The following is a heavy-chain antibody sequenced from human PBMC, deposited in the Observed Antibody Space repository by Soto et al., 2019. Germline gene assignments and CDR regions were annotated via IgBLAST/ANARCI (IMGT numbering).Heavy chain of an antibody. V-gene: IGHV3-30*03. CDR1: GFIFTSYG. Sequence: GGSLRLSCAASGFIFTSYGMHWVRQAPGKGLEWMALILHDGSAEYYADSVKGRFTISRDNSKNTLYLQMNSLTAEDTAVYYCARSRDGYSFYFYYGMDGWGQGTTVTVSS. CDR2: ILHDGSAE. J-gene: IGHJ6*02. D-gene: IGHD4-4*01. CDR3: ARSRDGYSFYFYYGMDG.